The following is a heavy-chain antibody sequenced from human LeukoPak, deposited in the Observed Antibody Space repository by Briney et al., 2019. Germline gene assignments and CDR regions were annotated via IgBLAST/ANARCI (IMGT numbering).Heavy chain of an antibody. Sequence: GGSLRLSCAASGFTVSTNYMSWVRQAPGRGLEWVSVIYSGGSTYYADSVKGRFTISRDNSKNTLYLQMNSLRAEDTAVYYCARGDLYYYDSSGSHFDYWGQGTLVTVSS. CDR2: IYSGGST. D-gene: IGHD3-22*01. V-gene: IGHV3-53*01. J-gene: IGHJ4*02. CDR3: ARGDLYYYDSSGSHFDY. CDR1: GFTVSTNY.